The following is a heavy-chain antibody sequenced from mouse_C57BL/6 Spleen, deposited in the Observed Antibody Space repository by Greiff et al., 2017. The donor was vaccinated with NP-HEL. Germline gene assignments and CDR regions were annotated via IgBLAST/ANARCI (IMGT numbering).Heavy chain of an antibody. D-gene: IGHD2-4*01. J-gene: IGHJ3*01. Sequence: VQLQQPGAELVRPGSSVKLSCKASGYTFTSYWMHWVKQRPIQGLEWIGNIDPSDSETHYNQKFKDKATLTVDKSSSTAYMQLSSLTSEDSAVYYCARREVYDYDGFAYWGQGTLVTVSA. CDR2: IDPSDSET. CDR3: ARREVYDYDGFAY. V-gene: IGHV1-52*01. CDR1: GYTFTSYW.